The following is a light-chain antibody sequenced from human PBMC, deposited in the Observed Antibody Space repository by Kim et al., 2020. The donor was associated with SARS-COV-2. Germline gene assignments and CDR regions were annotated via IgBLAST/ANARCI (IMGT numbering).Light chain of an antibody. CDR2: GAS. J-gene: IGKJ1*01. CDR3: LQYNDWPRT. Sequence: VSPGERATLFCRASQTVNTNLAWYQQRPGQAPSLIYYGASTRASGVPARFSASGSGTEFTLTISSLESEDFAVYYCLQYNDWPRTFGQGTKVDIK. CDR1: QTVNTN. V-gene: IGKV3-15*01.